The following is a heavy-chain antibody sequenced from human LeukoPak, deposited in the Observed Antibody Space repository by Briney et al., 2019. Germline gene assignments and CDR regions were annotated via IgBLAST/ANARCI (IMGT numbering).Heavy chain of an antibody. CDR3: AIRPSGYYYAFFDY. J-gene: IGHJ4*02. Sequence: QTGGSLRLSCAASGFTFSSYAMSWVRQAPGKGLEWVSAISGSGGSTYYADSVKGRFTISRDNSKNTLYLQMNSLRAEDTAVYYCAIRPSGYYYAFFDYWGQGTLVTVSS. CDR1: GFTFSSYA. D-gene: IGHD3-22*01. V-gene: IGHV3-23*01. CDR2: ISGSGGST.